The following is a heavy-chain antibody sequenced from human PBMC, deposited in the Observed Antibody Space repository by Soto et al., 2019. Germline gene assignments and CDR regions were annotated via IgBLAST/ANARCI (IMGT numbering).Heavy chain of an antibody. CDR3: ARDRGNYYGSGSYYPDPYYYYYGMDV. Sequence: GGTLRLSCAASGFTFSSYAMHWVRQAPGKGLEWVAVISYDGSNKYYAESVKGRFTISRDNSKNTLYLQMNSLRAEDTAVYYCARDRGNYYGSGSYYPDPYYYYYGMDVWGQGTTVTVSS. CDR2: ISYDGSNK. CDR1: GFTFSSYA. D-gene: IGHD3-10*01. J-gene: IGHJ6*02. V-gene: IGHV3-30-3*01.